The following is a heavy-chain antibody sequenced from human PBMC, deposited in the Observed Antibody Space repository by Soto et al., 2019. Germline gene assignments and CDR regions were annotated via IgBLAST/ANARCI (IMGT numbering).Heavy chain of an antibody. CDR1: GFTFSSYA. D-gene: IGHD3-22*01. Sequence: SLRLSCAASGFTFSSYAMHWVRQAPGKGLEWVAVISYDGSNKYYADSVKGRFTIPRDNSKNTLYLQMNSLRAEDTAVYYCARDGDYDSSLGGDPYFDYWGQGTLVTVSS. CDR3: ARDGDYDSSLGGDPYFDY. V-gene: IGHV3-30-3*01. CDR2: ISYDGSNK. J-gene: IGHJ4*02.